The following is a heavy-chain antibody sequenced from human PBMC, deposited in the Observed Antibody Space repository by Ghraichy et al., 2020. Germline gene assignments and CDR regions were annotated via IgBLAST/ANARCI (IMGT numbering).Heavy chain of an antibody. Sequence: ASVKVSCKASGYTFTSYGISWVRQAPGQGLEWMGWISAYNGNTKYAQKLQGRVTMTADTSTSTAYMELRSLTSDDTAVYYCARDRELLSPGDYWGQGTLVTVSS. CDR1: GYTFTSYG. CDR3: ARDRELLSPGDY. CDR2: ISAYNGNT. D-gene: IGHD1-26*01. V-gene: IGHV1-18*04. J-gene: IGHJ4*02.